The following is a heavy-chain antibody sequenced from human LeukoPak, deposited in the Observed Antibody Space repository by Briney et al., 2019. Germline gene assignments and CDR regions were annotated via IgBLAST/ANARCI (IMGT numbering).Heavy chain of an antibody. D-gene: IGHD3-22*01. CDR2: ISSSASYI. CDR1: GFTFNTYC. Sequence: GGSLRLSCTASGFTFNTYCINWVRQAPGKGLEWVSYISSSASYIYYADSVRGRFTISRDNAKKSLYLQMNSLRAEDTAVYYCARGYHHDSSGYSYGYYIDHWGQGTLVTVSS. J-gene: IGHJ4*02. V-gene: IGHV3-21*01. CDR3: ARGYHHDSSGYSYGYYIDH.